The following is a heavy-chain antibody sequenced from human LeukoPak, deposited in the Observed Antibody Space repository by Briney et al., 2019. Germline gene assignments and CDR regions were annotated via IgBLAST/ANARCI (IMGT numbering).Heavy chain of an antibody. D-gene: IGHD3-10*01. CDR3: AREMSGSNDAFDI. Sequence: GGSLRLSCAASGFTLSTYDMHWVRQVTGEALEWVSMIYEAGNTYYTGSVKGRFTISRENAKNSLYLQMHGLAAGDTAVYYCAREMSGSNDAFDIWGPGTMVTVSS. CDR2: IYEAGNT. J-gene: IGHJ3*02. V-gene: IGHV3-13*01. CDR1: GFTLSTYD.